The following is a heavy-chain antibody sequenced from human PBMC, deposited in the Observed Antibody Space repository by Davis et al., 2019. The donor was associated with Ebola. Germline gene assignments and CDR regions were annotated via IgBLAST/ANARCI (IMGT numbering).Heavy chain of an antibody. Sequence: AASVKVSCKASGYTFTGYYMHWVRQAPGQGLEWMGGIIPMFGTANYAQKFQGRVTITADESTSTAYMDLNSLRAEDTAVYYCAKCKGEAVAGIPVGRYWGQGTLVTVSS. CDR3: AKCKGEAVAGIPVGRY. CDR1: GYTFTGYY. CDR2: IIPMFGTA. V-gene: IGHV1-69*13. J-gene: IGHJ4*02. D-gene: IGHD6-19*01.